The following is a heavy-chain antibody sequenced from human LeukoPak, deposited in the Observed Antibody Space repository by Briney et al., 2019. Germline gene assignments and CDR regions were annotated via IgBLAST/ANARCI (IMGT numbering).Heavy chain of an antibody. V-gene: IGHV5-51*01. J-gene: IGHJ4*02. CDR1: GYSFTSYW. CDR2: IYPGDSDT. CDR3: ARGYYGSGSYCSPFDF. Sequence: GESLKISCKGSGYSFTSYWIGWVRQMPGKGLEWMGIIYPGDSDTRYSPSFQGQVTISADKSISTAYLQWSSLKASDTAMCYCARGYYGSGSYCSPFDFWGQGTLVTVSS. D-gene: IGHD3-10*01.